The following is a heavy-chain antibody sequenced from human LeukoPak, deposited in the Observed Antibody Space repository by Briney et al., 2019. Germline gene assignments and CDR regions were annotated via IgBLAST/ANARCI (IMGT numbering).Heavy chain of an antibody. CDR1: GYTLTDYY. D-gene: IGHD3-22*01. CDR2: INPNSGGT. J-gene: IGHJ4*02. V-gene: IGHV1-2*06. Sequence: EASVKVSCKASGYTLTDYYMHWVRQAPGQGLEWMGRINPNSGGTNYAQKFQGRVTMTRDTSISTVYMELSGLRSDDTAVYYCARVGYYESSGYYEYWGQGTLVTVSS. CDR3: ARVGYYESSGYYEY.